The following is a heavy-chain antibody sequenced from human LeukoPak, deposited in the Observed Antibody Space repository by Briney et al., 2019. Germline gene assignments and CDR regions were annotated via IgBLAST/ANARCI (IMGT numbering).Heavy chain of an antibody. J-gene: IGHJ4*02. CDR3: ARDRGYSYVIIDY. D-gene: IGHD5-18*01. CDR1: GFTFSSYS. V-gene: IGHV3-21*01. CDR2: ISSSSSYI. Sequence: GGSLRLSCAASGFTFSSYSMNWVRQAPGKGLEWVSSISSSSSYIYYADSVKGRFTISRDNAKSSLYLQMNSLRAEDTAVYYCARDRGYSYVIIDYWGQGTLVTVSS.